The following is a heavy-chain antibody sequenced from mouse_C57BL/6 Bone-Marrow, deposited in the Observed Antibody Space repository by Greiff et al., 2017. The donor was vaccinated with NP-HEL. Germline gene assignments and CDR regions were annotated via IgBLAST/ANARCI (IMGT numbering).Heavy chain of an antibody. D-gene: IGHD2-2*01. Sequence: EVKLQESGGGLVKPGGSLKLSCAASGFTFSSYAMSWVRQTPEKRLEWVATISDGGSYTYYPDNVKGRFTISRDNAKNNLYLQMSHLKSEDTAMYYCARGGLWLRRGYYAMDYWGQGTSVTVSS. CDR1: GFTFSSYA. CDR3: ARGGLWLRRGYYAMDY. CDR2: ISDGGSYT. V-gene: IGHV5-4*03. J-gene: IGHJ4*01.